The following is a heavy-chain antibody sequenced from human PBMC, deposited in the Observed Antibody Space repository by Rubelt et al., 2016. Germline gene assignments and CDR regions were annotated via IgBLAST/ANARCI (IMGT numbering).Heavy chain of an antibody. J-gene: IGHJ4*02. CDR3: ARGRGLLDGDYVDY. Sequence: QVQLQQWGAGLLKPSETLSLTCAVYGASFSGYYWSWIRQPPGKGLEWIGEINHSGSTNHNSSLKSRVTISVDTSKNQFPRELSPVTAADTAVYYCARGRGLLDGDYVDYWGQGTLVTVSS. CDR1: GASFSGYY. D-gene: IGHD3/OR15-3a*01. CDR2: INHSGST. V-gene: IGHV4-34*01.